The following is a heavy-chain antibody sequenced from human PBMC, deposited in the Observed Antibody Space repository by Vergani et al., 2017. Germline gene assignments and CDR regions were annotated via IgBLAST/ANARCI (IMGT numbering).Heavy chain of an antibody. CDR3: VKRYSSGWYGVDAFDI. CDR2: ISSNGGST. J-gene: IGHJ3*02. V-gene: IGHV3-64D*06. CDR1: GFTFSSYA. Sequence: EVQLLESGGGLVQPGGSLRLSCAASGFTFSSYAMHWVRQAPGKGLEYVSAISSNGGSTYYADSVKGRFTISRDNSKNTLYLQMSSLRAEDTAVYYCVKRYSSGWYGVDAFDIWGQGTMVTVSS. D-gene: IGHD6-19*01.